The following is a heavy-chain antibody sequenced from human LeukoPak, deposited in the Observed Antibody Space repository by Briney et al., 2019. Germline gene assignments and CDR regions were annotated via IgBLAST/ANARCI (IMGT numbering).Heavy chain of an antibody. CDR3: AKSRVRYSSLSFQ. D-gene: IGHD6-6*01. CDR2: IRNDGNNK. Sequence: PGGSLRLSCAASGFTFSSYCLHWFRQAPRKGLEWGAFIRNDGNNKYYADSVKSRFTISRDNSKDTLYLQMNSLRAEDTAVYYFAKSRVRYSSLSFQWGQGTLVTVSS. V-gene: IGHV3-30*02. CDR1: GFTFSSYC. J-gene: IGHJ4*02.